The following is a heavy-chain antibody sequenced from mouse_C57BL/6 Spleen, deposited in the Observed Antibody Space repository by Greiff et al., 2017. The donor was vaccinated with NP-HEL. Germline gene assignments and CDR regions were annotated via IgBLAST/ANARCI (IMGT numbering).Heavy chain of an antibody. D-gene: IGHD4-1*01. J-gene: IGHJ3*01. V-gene: IGHV1-74*01. CDR2: IHPSDSDT. Sequence: QAQLQQPGAELVKPGASVKVSCKASGYTFTSYWMHWVKQRPGQGLEWIGRIHPSDSDTNYTPKFTGKATLTVDKSSSTAYMHLSSLTSEDSAVCYCAIPVANWDVDGFAYWGQGTLVTVSA. CDR3: AIPVANWDVDGFAY. CDR1: GYTFTSYW.